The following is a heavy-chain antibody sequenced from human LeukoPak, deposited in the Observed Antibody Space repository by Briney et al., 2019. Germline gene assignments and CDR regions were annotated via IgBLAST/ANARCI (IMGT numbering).Heavy chain of an antibody. Sequence: SETLSLTCTVSGGSISSYYWSWIRQPPGKGLEWIGYIYYSGSTNYNPSLKSRVTISVDTSKNQFSLKLSSVTAADTAVYYCASANYYDSSGYYIEQLYFDYWGQGTLVTVSS. CDR2: IYYSGST. J-gene: IGHJ4*02. V-gene: IGHV4-59*01. CDR3: ASANYYDSSGYYIEQLYFDY. CDR1: GGSISSYY. D-gene: IGHD3-22*01.